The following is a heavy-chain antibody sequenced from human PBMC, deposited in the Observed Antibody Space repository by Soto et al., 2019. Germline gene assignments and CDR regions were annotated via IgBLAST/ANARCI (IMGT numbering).Heavy chain of an antibody. CDR2: IWYDGSYK. V-gene: IGHV3-33*01. D-gene: IGHD2-2*01. Sequence: QVRLAESGGGVVQPGRSLRLSCAASGFTFSSYGMHWVRQAPGKGLEWVAVIWYDGSYKYYADSVKGRFTISRDNSKNTLYLQMNSLRAEDTAVYYCARDVCTSCSTPRGLDYWGQGTLVTVSS. J-gene: IGHJ4*02. CDR3: ARDVCTSCSTPRGLDY. CDR1: GFTFSSYG.